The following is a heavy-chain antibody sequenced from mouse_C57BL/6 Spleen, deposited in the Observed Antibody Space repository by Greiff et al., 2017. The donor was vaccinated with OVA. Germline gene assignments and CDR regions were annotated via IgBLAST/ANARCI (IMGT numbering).Heavy chain of an antibody. CDR2: IYPGDGDT. CDR3: ARRGMDY. Sequence: VKPGASVKISCKASGYAFSSSWMNWVKQRPGKGLEWIGRIYPGDGDTNYNGKFKGKATLTADKSSSTAYMQLSSLTSEDSAVYFCARRGMDYWGQGTSVTVSS. J-gene: IGHJ4*01. V-gene: IGHV1-82*01. CDR1: GYAFSSSW.